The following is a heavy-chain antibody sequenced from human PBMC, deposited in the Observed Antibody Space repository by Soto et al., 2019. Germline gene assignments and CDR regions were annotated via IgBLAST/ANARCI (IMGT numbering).Heavy chain of an antibody. CDR1: GFPFSVSG. CDR3: ARDLRFCVISSCFAKGYYYYAMNV. CDR2: LWYGGDDE. Sequence: GGPLRLSCTASGFPFSVSGMHWVRQAPGKGLEWVAFLWYGGDDERYSDSVKGRFTISRDNAKNSLFLQMNSLRVEDTAVYYCARDLRFCVISSCFAKGYYYYAMNVWGQGTTVTVSS. D-gene: IGHD2-2*01. J-gene: IGHJ6*02. V-gene: IGHV3-30*02.